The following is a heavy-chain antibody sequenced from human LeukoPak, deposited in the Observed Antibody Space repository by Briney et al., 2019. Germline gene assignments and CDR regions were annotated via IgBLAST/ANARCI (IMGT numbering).Heavy chain of an antibody. V-gene: IGHV1-2*02. CDR2: INPNSGGT. CDR3: ARGLRYFDWLSLPPDY. CDR1: GYTFTGYY. J-gene: IGHJ4*02. D-gene: IGHD3-9*01. Sequence: GASVKVSCKASGYTFTGYYMHWVRQAPGQGLEWMGWINPNSGGTNYAQKFQGRVTMTRDTSISTAYMELSRLRSDDTAVYYCARGLRYFDWLSLPPDYWGQGTLVTVSS.